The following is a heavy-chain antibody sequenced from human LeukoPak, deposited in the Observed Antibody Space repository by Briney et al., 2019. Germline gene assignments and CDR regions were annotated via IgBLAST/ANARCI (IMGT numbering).Heavy chain of an antibody. CDR3: ARDGPYYYDSSGGFDY. D-gene: IGHD3-22*01. J-gene: IGHJ4*02. Sequence: GASVKVSCKASGYTFTSYYMHWVRQAPGQGLEWMGIINPSGGSTSYAQKFQGRVTMTRDTSTSTVYMELSSLRSEDTAVYYCARDGPYYYDSSGGFDYWGQGTLVTVSP. CDR2: INPSGGST. CDR1: GYTFTSYY. V-gene: IGHV1-46*01.